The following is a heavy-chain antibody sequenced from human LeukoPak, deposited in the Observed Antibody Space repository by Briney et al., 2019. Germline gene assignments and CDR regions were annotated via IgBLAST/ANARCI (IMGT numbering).Heavy chain of an antibody. Sequence: GASVKVSCKASGYTFTGYYMRWVRQAPGQGLEWMGWINPNSGGTNYAQKFQGRVTMTRDTSISTAYMELSRLRSDDTAVYYCARSSGSYYNIFDNWGQGTLVTVSS. D-gene: IGHD3-10*01. CDR3: ARSSGSYYNIFDN. CDR2: INPNSGGT. J-gene: IGHJ4*02. CDR1: GYTFTGYY. V-gene: IGHV1-2*02.